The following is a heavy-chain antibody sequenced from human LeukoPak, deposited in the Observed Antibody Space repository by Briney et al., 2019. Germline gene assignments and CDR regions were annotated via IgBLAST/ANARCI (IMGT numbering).Heavy chain of an antibody. CDR1: GGTFSSYA. D-gene: IGHD1-26*01. Sequence: GASVKVSCKASGGTFSSYAISWVRQAPGQGLEWMGGIIPIFGTANYAQKFQGRVTITADESTSTAYMELSSLRSEDTAVYYCAREGGVEGAVGLLFDYWGQGTLVTVSS. J-gene: IGHJ4*02. CDR2: IIPIFGTA. V-gene: IGHV1-69*13. CDR3: AREGGVEGAVGLLFDY.